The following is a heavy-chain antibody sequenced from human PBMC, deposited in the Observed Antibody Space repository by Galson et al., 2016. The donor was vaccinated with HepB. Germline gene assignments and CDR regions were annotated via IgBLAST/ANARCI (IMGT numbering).Heavy chain of an antibody. J-gene: IGHJ2*01. V-gene: IGHV3-30*18. CDR2: ISYDASNR. D-gene: IGHD1-26*01. Sequence: SLRLSCAASGFTFRSHGMHWVRQAPGKGLEWVAVISYDASNRIYIDSVKGRFTISRDNSKNILELQMNSLRADDTAVYYCAKASGNYPYWYFDLWGRGTLGTVSS. CDR3: AKASGNYPYWYFDL. CDR1: GFTFRSHG.